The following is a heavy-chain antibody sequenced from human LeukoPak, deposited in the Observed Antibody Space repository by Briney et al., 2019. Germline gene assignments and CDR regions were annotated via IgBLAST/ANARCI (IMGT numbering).Heavy chain of an antibody. CDR2: INHSGST. J-gene: IGHJ6*03. Sequence: PSETLSLTCAVYGDSFSGYYWSWIRQPPGKGLEWVGEINHSGSTNYNVSLKSRVTISVDPTKNQFSLKLRSVTAADPAVYYCARVNYSYYYYIDVWGKGTTVTVSS. CDR1: GDSFSGYY. V-gene: IGHV4-34*01. CDR3: ARVNYSYYYYIDV.